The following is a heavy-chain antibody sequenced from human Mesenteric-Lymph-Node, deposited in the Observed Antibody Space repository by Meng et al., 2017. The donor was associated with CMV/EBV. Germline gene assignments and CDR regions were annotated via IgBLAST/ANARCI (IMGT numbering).Heavy chain of an antibody. J-gene: IGHJ4*02. CDR2: TYYRSKWYE. CDR3: ARGTGTLDY. V-gene: IGHV6-1*01. CDR1: GDGVSSDGAA. Sequence: CAISGDGVSSDGAAWNWCRQSPSRGLEWLGRTYYRSKWYEDYAVSVKDRLTINPDTSKNQFSLQLNSVTPEDTALYYCARGTGTLDYWGQGTLVTVSS. D-gene: IGHD1-7*01.